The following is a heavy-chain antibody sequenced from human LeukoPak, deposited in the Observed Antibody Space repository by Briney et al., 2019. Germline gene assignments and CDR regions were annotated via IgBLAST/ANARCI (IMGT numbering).Heavy chain of an antibody. D-gene: IGHD5-18*01. CDR2: ITASGGNT. CDR3: AKGNGYSYGRYYFDY. Sequence: GGSLRLXCAASGFTFSSYAMGWVRQAPGKGLEWVSAITASGGNTYYADSVKGRFTISRDNSKNTLYLQVNSLRAEDTAVYSCAKGNGYSYGRYYFDYWGQGTLVTVSS. J-gene: IGHJ4*02. CDR1: GFTFSSYA. V-gene: IGHV3-23*01.